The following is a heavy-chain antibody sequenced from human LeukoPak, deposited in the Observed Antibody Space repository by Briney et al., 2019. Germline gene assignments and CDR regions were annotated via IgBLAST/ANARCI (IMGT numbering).Heavy chain of an antibody. CDR1: GFTVSSNY. D-gene: IGHD5-18*01. Sequence: GGSLRLSCAASGFTVSSNYMGWVRQAPGKGLEWVSAIYSGGSTYYADSVKGRFTISRDNSKNTLYLQMNSLRAEDTAVYYCARDQVDTAMDYYYYGMDVWGQGTTVTVSS. V-gene: IGHV3-66*01. J-gene: IGHJ6*02. CDR2: IYSGGST. CDR3: ARDQVDTAMDYYYYGMDV.